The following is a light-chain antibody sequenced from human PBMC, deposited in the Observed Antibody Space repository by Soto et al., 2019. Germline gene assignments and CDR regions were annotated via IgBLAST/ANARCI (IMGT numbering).Light chain of an antibody. Sequence: VLTQPPSASGSPGQSATISCTGTSSDVGRYNYISWYQQRPGKAPKLIIYEVSKRPSGVPDRLSGFKYGNTASLTVSGLQAEDEADYYCSSYAGNSRYVFGTGTKVTVL. CDR2: EVS. V-gene: IGLV2-8*01. CDR1: SSDVGRYNY. J-gene: IGLJ1*01. CDR3: SSYAGNSRYV.